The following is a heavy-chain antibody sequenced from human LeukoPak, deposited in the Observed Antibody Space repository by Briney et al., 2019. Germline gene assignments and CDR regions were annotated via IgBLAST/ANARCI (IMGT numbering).Heavy chain of an antibody. J-gene: IGHJ4*02. CDR1: GFTFSSYG. CDR2: IRYDETKT. D-gene: IGHD1-26*01. CDR3: AKSHLPNSYSGTYYCDY. Sequence: PGGPLRLPCAASGFTFSSYGMHWVRQAPAKGLEWLAFIRYDETKTFYGDSVKGRFTISRDNSKNTLYLQMNSLRAEDTAVYYCAKSHLPNSYSGTYYCDYWGQGTQVTVSS. V-gene: IGHV3-30*02.